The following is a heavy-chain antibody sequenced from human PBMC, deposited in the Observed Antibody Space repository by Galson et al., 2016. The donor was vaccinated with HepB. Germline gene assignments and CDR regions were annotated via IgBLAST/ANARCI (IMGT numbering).Heavy chain of an antibody. V-gene: IGHV3-74*01. D-gene: IGHD7-27*01. J-gene: IGHJ4*02. CDR3: AKLNTGDAMRY. Sequence: SLRLSCAVSGFTFSGHWMHWVRQAPGKGLLWASRIKSDGSITAYADSVKGRFTVSRDNAKNTLYLQMNSLRAEDTAVYYCAKLNTGDAMRYWGQGTLVTVSS. CDR2: IKSDGSIT. CDR1: GFTFSGHW.